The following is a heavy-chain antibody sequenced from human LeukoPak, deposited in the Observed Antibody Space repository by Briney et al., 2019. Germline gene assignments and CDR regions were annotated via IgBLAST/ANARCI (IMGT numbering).Heavy chain of an antibody. CDR1: GFTFSSYS. CDR2: ISSSSSYI. CDR3: ARGVTGYSSSWYWDVGFDY. J-gene: IGHJ4*02. D-gene: IGHD6-13*01. Sequence: PGGSLRLPCAASGFTFSSYSMNWVRQAPGKGLEWVSSISSSSSYIYYADSVKGRFTISRDNAKNSLYLQMNSLRAEDTAVYYCARGVTGYSSSWYWDVGFDYWGQGTLVTVSS. V-gene: IGHV3-21*01.